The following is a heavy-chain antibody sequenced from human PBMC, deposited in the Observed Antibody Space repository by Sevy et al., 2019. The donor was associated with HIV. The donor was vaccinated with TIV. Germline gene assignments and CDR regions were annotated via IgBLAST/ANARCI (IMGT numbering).Heavy chain of an antibody. CDR1: GYTFTNYW. CDR3: ARGAKGTLPSYYYYPMDI. Sequence: GGSLKISCKGSGYTFTNYWIGWVRQMPGKGLEWMGIIYPGDSDTRYSPSFQGQVNISVDKSISTAYLQWSSLKASDTAIFYCARGAKGTLPSYYYYPMDIWGQGTTVTVSS. CDR2: IYPGDSDT. J-gene: IGHJ6*02. V-gene: IGHV5-51*01. D-gene: IGHD1-1*01.